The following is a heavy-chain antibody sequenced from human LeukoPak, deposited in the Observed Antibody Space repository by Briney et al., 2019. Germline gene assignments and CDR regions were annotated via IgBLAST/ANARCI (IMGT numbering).Heavy chain of an antibody. J-gene: IGHJ4*02. CDR3: ARIGLRGSYYDYFDY. CDR2: INAGNGNT. D-gene: IGHD1-26*01. CDR1: GYTLTSYA. Sequence: ASVKVSCKASGYTLTSYAMHWVRQAPGQRLEWMGWINAGNGNTKYSQKFQGRVTITRDTSASTAYMELSSLRSEDTAVYYCARIGLRGSYYDYFDYWGQGTLVTVSS. V-gene: IGHV1-3*01.